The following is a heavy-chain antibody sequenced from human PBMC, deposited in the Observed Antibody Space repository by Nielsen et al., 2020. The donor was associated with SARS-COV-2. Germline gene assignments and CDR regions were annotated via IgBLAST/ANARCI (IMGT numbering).Heavy chain of an antibody. CDR2: IYYSGST. V-gene: IGHV4-39*01. J-gene: IGHJ6*02. Sequence: VRQMPGKGLEWIGSIYYSGSTYYNPSLKSRVTISVDTSRNQFSLKVTSVTAADTAVYYCARQRYYDSGGDYFYYGMDVWGQGTTVTVSS. CDR3: ARQRYYDSGGDYFYYGMDV. D-gene: IGHD3-10*01.